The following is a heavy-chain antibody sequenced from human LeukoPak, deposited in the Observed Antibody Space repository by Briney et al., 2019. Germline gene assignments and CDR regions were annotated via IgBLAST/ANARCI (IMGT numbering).Heavy chain of an antibody. CDR1: GGTFSSYA. V-gene: IGHV1-69*01. Sequence: SVKVSCKASGGTFSSYAISWVRQAPGQGLEWMGGIIPIFGTANYAQKFQGRVTITADESTSTAYMELSSLRSEDTAVYYCARDSDDFWSGYYTPQFDHWGQGTLVTVSS. D-gene: IGHD3-3*01. CDR3: ARDSDDFWSGYYTPQFDH. J-gene: IGHJ4*02. CDR2: IIPIFGTA.